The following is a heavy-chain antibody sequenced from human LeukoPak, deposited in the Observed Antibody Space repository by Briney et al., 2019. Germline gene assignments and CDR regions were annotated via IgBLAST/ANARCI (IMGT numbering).Heavy chain of an antibody. CDR2: TYHGGST. CDR1: GGSISSSNW. CDR3: AREKIRGYYYYYMDV. V-gene: IGHV4-4*02. D-gene: IGHD3-10*01. Sequence: PSDTLSLTCAVSGGSISSSNWWSWVRQPPGKGLEWIGETYHGGSTNYSPSLKSRVTISVDTSKNQFSLKLSSVTAADTAVYYCAREKIRGYYYYYMDVWGKGTTVTISS. J-gene: IGHJ6*03.